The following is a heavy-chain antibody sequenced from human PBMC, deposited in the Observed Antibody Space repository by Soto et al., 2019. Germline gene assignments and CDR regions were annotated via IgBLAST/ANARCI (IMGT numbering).Heavy chain of an antibody. CDR2: ISSSSSYT. Sequence: QVQLVESGGGLVKPGGSLRLSCAASGFTFSDYYMSWIRQAPGKGLEWVSYISSSSSYTNYADSVKGRFTLSRDNAKNSLYRQMNSLRAEDTAVYYCARAVVAGMSFDYWGQGTLVTVSS. V-gene: IGHV3-11*05. J-gene: IGHJ4*02. CDR1: GFTFSDYY. D-gene: IGHD6-19*01. CDR3: ARAVVAGMSFDY.